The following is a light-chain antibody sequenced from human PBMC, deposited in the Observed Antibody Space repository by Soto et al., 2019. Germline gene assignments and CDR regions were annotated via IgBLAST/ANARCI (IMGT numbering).Light chain of an antibody. V-gene: IGLV4-69*01. CDR3: QSLGTGTQV. J-gene: IGLJ3*02. CDR2: INYDGTH. CDR1: SGYSTYA. Sequence: QSVLTQSPSASASLGASVKLTCTLSSGYSTYAIAWHQQQSEKGPRFLMKINYDGTHSKGDGSSDRFSGSSSGAERHLTISSRQSEEEADYYCQSLGTGTQVFGGGTKLTVL.